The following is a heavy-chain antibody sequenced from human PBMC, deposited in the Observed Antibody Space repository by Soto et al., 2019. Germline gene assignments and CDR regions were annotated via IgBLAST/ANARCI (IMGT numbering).Heavy chain of an antibody. Sequence: GGSLRLSCAASGFTFSSYAMSWVRQAPGKGLEWVSAISGSGGSTYYVDSVKGRFTISRDNSKNTLYLQMNSLRAEDTAVYYCAKTLRAVGGDDFWSGYYYFDYWGQGTLVTVSS. CDR1: GFTFSSYA. V-gene: IGHV3-23*01. CDR2: ISGSGGST. J-gene: IGHJ4*02. D-gene: IGHD3-3*01. CDR3: AKTLRAVGGDDFWSGYYYFDY.